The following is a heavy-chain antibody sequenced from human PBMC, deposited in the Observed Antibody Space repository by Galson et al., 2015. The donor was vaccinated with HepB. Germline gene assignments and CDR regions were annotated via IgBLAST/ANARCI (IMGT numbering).Heavy chain of an antibody. Sequence: SLRLSCAASRFTFSDFAMTWVRQAPGKGLEWVPSISGGGTTTYYADSVKGRLTISRDNSMNTLYLQMNTLRAQATAVNYCAKNGYDCWSGFMDYFDYWGQGTLVTVSS. CDR3: AKNGYDCWSGFMDYFDY. J-gene: IGHJ4*02. CDR1: RFTFSDFA. CDR2: ISGGGTTT. D-gene: IGHD3-3*01. V-gene: IGHV3-23*01.